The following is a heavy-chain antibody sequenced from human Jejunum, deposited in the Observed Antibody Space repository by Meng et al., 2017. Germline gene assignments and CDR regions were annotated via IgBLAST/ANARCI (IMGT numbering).Heavy chain of an antibody. D-gene: IGHD6-13*01. CDR2: INPDNGAT. CDR1: GYTFTGYY. V-gene: IGHV1-2*06. Sequence: ASVKVSCKASGYTFTGYYMHWVRQAPGQGLEWMGRINPDNGATNYAQKFQGRVTMTRDTSISTVYIELTRLTSDDTAVYYCAGVAAPGAGEFDPWGQGTLVTVSS. CDR3: AGVAAPGAGEFDP. J-gene: IGHJ5*02.